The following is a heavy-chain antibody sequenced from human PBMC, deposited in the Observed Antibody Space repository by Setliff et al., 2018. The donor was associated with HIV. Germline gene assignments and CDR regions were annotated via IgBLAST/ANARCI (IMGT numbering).Heavy chain of an antibody. CDR1: GDSISNYY. CDR2: IYTSGST. V-gene: IGHV4-4*07. Sequence: PSETLSLTCTVSGDSISNYYWSWVRQPPGKGLEWIGRIYTSGSTNYNPSLKSRVTISLDTSKNQSSLKVNSVTAADTAVYYCARDQTNDAFDIWGQGTMVTVSS. CDR3: ARDQTNDAFDI. J-gene: IGHJ3*02.